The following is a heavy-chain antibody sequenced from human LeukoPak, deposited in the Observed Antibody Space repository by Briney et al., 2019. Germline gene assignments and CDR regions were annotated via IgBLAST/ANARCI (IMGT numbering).Heavy chain of an antibody. D-gene: IGHD5-18*01. J-gene: IGHJ4*02. CDR2: INHSGST. CDR3: VRDFMYNTACTGC. CDR1: GGSFSGYY. Sequence: PSETLSLTCAVYGGSFSGYYWSWIRQPPGKGLEWIGEINHSGSTNYNPSLKSRVTMSVDTSKNQFSLKLSSVTAADTAVYYCVRDFMYNTACTGCWGQGTLVTVSS. V-gene: IGHV4-34*01.